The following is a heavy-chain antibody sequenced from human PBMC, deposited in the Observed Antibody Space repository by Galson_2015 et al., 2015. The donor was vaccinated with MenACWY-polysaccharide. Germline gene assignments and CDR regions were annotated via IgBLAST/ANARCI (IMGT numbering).Heavy chain of an antibody. Sequence: LRLSCAASGFPFRSFWMSWVRQAPGQGLEWVAIIKQDGSEKYYVDSVKGRFSISRDNAKNSLYLQMNSLRSEDTAVYYCARDPLDSSGYTRGSVFDLWGRGTLVTVSS. CDR2: IKQDGSEK. D-gene: IGHD3-22*01. J-gene: IGHJ2*01. V-gene: IGHV3-7*01. CDR3: ARDPLDSSGYTRGSVFDL. CDR1: GFPFRSFW.